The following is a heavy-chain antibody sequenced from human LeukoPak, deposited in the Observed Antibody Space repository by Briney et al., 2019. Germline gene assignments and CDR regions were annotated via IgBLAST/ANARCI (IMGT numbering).Heavy chain of an antibody. Sequence: PSETLSLTCTVSGGSMIPYYWTWVRQTPKKGLEWIGYMYDSVRIHYNPSLESRITLSLDTSKNQFSLKLRSVTSADAAIYYCAGFPPGELDSSGQYYESMYWGRGTRVSVS. J-gene: IGHJ4*02. CDR3: AGFPPGELDSSGQYYESMY. D-gene: IGHD3-22*01. V-gene: IGHV4-59*01. CDR2: MYDSVRI. CDR1: GGSMIPYY.